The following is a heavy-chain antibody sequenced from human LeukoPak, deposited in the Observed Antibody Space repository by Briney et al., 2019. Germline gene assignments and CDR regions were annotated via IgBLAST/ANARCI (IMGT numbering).Heavy chain of an antibody. Sequence: ASVKVSCKTSGYIFTDYYIHWIRHGPGRGLEWMGWIGAKNGDTNYEQKFQGRVTMTRDTSISTVYMDLGSLISDDTAVYYCARGTTDFDYWGQGTLVTVSS. CDR1: GYIFTDYY. J-gene: IGHJ4*02. V-gene: IGHV1-2*02. CDR3: ARGTTDFDY. D-gene: IGHD4-17*01. CDR2: IGAKNGDT.